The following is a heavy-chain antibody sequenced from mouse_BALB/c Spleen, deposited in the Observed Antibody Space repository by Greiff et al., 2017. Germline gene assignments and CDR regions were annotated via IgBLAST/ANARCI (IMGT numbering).Heavy chain of an antibody. J-gene: IGHJ2*01. Sequence: EVKLEESGGGLVQPGGSLKLSCAASGFTFSSYTMSWVRQTPEKRLEWVAYISNGGGSTYYPDTVKGRFTISRDNAKNTLYLQMSSLKSEDTAMYYCARHVDSSGSFDYWGQGTTLTVSS. CDR1: GFTFSSYT. CDR2: ISNGGGST. D-gene: IGHD3-2*01. CDR3: ARHVDSSGSFDY. V-gene: IGHV5-12-2*01.